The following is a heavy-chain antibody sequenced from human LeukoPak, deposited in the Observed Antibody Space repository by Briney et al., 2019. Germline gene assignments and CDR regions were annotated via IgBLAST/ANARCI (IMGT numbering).Heavy chain of an antibody. D-gene: IGHD3-22*01. CDR2: IIPILGIA. V-gene: IGHV1-69*04. Sequence: EASVKVSCKASGGTFSSYAIGWVRQAPGQGLEWMGRIIPILGIANYAQKFQGRVTITADKSTSTAYMELSSLRSEDTAVYYCARELTPDYYYDSSGSLDYWGQGTLVTVSS. CDR3: ARELTPDYYYDSSGSLDY. J-gene: IGHJ4*02. CDR1: GGTFSSYA.